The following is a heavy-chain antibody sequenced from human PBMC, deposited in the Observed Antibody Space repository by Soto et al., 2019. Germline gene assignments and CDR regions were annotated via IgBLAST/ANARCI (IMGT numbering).Heavy chain of an antibody. CDR2: FDPEDGET. V-gene: IGHV1-24*01. CDR3: ATTPLYYDILTGYRYNWFDP. J-gene: IGHJ5*02. CDR1: GYTLTELS. D-gene: IGHD3-9*01. Sequence: ASVKVSCKVSGYTLTELSMHWVRQAPGKGLEWMGGFDPEDGETIYAQKFQGRVTMTEDTSTDTAYMELSSLRSEDTAVYYCATTPLYYDILTGYRYNWFDPWGQGTLVTVSS.